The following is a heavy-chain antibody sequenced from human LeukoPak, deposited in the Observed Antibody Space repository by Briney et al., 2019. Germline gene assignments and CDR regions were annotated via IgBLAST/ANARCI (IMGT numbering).Heavy chain of an antibody. CDR2: IHSGGRT. Sequence: PGGSLRLSCAASGFTVSNNYMNWDRQAPGKGLGWVSVIHSGGRTYYADSVKGRFTISRDNSKNTLFLQMNSLRAEDTAVYYCARGYYGGAPDYWGQGTVVTVSS. CDR3: ARGYYGGAPDY. V-gene: IGHV3-66*01. D-gene: IGHD3-3*01. J-gene: IGHJ4*02. CDR1: GFTVSNNY.